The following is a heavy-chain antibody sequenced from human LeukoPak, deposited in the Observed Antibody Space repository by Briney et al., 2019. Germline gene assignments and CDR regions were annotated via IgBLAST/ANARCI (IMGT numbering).Heavy chain of an antibody. CDR3: ARDQSVRLLQTSSTYFKHVFAI. J-gene: IGHJ3*02. CDR2: INPNSGGT. CDR1: GYTFTGYY. V-gene: IGHV1-2*02. D-gene: IGHD6-13*01. Sequence: ASVKVSCKASGYTFTGYYMHWVRQAPGQRLEWMGWINPNSGGTNYAQKFQGRVTMTRDTSISTAYMELRSLRFDDTAVYYCARDQSVRLLQTSSTYFKHVFAIWGQGSMVTVSS.